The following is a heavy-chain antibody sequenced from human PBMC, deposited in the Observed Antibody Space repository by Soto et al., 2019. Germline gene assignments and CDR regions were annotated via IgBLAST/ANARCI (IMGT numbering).Heavy chain of an antibody. D-gene: IGHD2-2*01. CDR1: GFTFSDHY. CDR2: TRNKANSYTT. J-gene: IGHJ6*03. V-gene: IGHV3-72*01. CDR3: AREGLPAAMLEGTNYYYYYYIDV. Sequence: GGSLRLSCAASGFTFSDHYMDWVRQAPGKGLEWVGRTRNKANSYTTEYAASVKGRFTISRDDSKNSLYLQMNSLKTEDTAVYYCAREGLPAAMLEGTNYYYYYYIDVRGKRTTVTGSS.